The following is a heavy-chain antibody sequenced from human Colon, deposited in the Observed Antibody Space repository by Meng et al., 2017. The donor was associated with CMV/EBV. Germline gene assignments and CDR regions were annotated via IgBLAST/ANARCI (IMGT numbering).Heavy chain of an antibody. CDR1: GFTFSDYS. CDR3: ARGLWFGELLGGYYYGMDV. V-gene: IGHV3-21*01. Sequence: GESLKISCEGSGFTFSDYSLTWVRQAPGKGLEWVSSISSSSSYIYYADSVKGRFTISRDNAKNSLYLQMNSLRAEDTAVYYCARGLWFGELLGGYYYGMDVWGQGTTVTVSS. J-gene: IGHJ6*02. D-gene: IGHD3-10*01. CDR2: ISSSSSYI.